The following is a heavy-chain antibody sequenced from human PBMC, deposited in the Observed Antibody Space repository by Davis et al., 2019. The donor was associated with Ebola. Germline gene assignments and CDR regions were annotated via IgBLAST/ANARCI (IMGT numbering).Heavy chain of an antibody. CDR3: ARGWLRSGLDY. D-gene: IGHD5-12*01. J-gene: IGHJ4*02. V-gene: IGHV6-1*01. Sequence: HSQTLSLTCAISGDSVSLNSAGWNWIRQSPSRGLEWLGRTYYNSKWYSDYALSVKSRITISPDTSKNQFSLQLDSVTPEDTAVYYCARGWLRSGLDYWGQGILVTVSS. CDR2: TYYNSKWYS. CDR1: GDSVSLNSAG.